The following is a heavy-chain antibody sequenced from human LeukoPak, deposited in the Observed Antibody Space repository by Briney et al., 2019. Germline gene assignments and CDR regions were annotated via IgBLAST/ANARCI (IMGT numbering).Heavy chain of an antibody. CDR1: GGSISSYY. CDR3: ARDGGYQYYFDY. Sequence: SETLSLTCTVSGGSISSYYWSWIRQPPGKGLEWIGYIYYSGSTNYNPSLKSRVTISVDTSKNQFSLKLSSVTAADTAVYYCARDGGYQYYFDYGGQGTLVTVSS. CDR2: IYYSGST. D-gene: IGHD3-16*02. J-gene: IGHJ4*02. V-gene: IGHV4-59*01.